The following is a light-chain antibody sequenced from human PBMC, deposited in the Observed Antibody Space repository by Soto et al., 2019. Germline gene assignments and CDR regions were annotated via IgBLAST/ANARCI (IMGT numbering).Light chain of an antibody. CDR3: CTWGGSSV. CDR2: EDS. J-gene: IGLJ1*01. CDR1: SSDVGSYNL. Sequence: QSALTQPASVSGSPGQSITISCTGTSSDVGSYNLVSWYQQHPGKAPKLMIYEDSQRPSGVSNRFSGSKSGNTASLTISGLQAEDEADYYCCTWGGSSVFGTGTKLTVL. V-gene: IGLV2-23*01.